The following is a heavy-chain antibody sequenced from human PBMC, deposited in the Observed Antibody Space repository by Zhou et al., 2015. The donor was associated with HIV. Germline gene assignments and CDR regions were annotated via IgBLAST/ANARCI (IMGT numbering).Heavy chain of an antibody. V-gene: IGHV3-30*03. J-gene: IGHJ4*02. CDR1: GFTFSSFG. CDR3: ARDPGGDGYNYHFDY. D-gene: IGHD5-24*01. Sequence: QVHLVESGGGVVQPGRSLRLSCAASGFTFSSFGMHWVRQGPGKGLEWVALMSYDGSNKYYRDSVKGRFTVSRDNSKNTLFLQMNSLRPEDTAVYYCARDPGGDGYNYHFDYWGQGTLATVSS. CDR2: MSYDGSNK.